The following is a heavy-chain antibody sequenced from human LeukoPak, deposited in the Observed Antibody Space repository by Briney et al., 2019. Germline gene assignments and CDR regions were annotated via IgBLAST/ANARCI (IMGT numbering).Heavy chain of an antibody. CDR3: ARGSYQFDY. J-gene: IGHJ4*02. Sequence: GGGLVQPGGSLRLSCAASGFTFSDYAMSWFRQAPGKGLEWVGFIRDKAYGGTTDYAASVKGRFTISRDDSKSIAYLQMSSLITEDTAVYYCARGSYQFDYWGQGTLVTVSS. CDR2: IRDKAYGGTT. CDR1: GFTFSDYA. V-gene: IGHV3-49*03. D-gene: IGHD1-26*01.